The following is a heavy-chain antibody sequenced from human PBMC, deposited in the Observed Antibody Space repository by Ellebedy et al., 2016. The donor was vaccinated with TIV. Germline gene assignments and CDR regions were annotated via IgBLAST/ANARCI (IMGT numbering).Heavy chain of an antibody. CDR1: GFTFTSSA. D-gene: IGHD3-9*01. V-gene: IGHV1-58*01. Sequence: ASVKVSCXASGFTFTSSAVQRVRQARGQRPEWIGWIVVGSGNTNYAQKFQERVTITRDMSTSTAYMELSSLRSEDTAVYYCAAARYYDILTGYYLDAFDIWGQGTMVTVSS. J-gene: IGHJ3*02. CDR2: IVVGSGNT. CDR3: AAARYYDILTGYYLDAFDI.